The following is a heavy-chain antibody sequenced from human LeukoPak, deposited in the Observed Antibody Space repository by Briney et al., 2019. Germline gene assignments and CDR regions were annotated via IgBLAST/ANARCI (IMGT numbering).Heavy chain of an antibody. CDR1: GFTVSSNY. Sequence: AGGSLRLSCAASGFTVSSNYMSWVRQAPGKGLEWVAVIWYDGTNKYYADSVKGRFTISRDNSKNTLYLQMNSLRAEDTAVYYCARGRDGYNWIDYWGQGTLVTVSS. D-gene: IGHD5-24*01. CDR2: IWYDGTNK. CDR3: ARGRDGYNWIDY. J-gene: IGHJ4*02. V-gene: IGHV3-33*08.